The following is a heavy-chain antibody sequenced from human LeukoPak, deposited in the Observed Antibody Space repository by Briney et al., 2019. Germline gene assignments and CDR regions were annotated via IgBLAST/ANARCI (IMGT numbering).Heavy chain of an antibody. Sequence: SETLSLTCTVSGGSISSSSYYWDWIRQPPGKGLEWIGSIYYSGSTYYNPSLKSRVTISVDTSKNQFSLKLSSVTAAGTAVYYCAAHKAGCNPFDYWGQGTLVTVSS. J-gene: IGHJ4*02. D-gene: IGHD1-14*01. CDR1: GGSISSSSYY. CDR2: IYYSGST. CDR3: AAHKAGCNPFDY. V-gene: IGHV4-39*07.